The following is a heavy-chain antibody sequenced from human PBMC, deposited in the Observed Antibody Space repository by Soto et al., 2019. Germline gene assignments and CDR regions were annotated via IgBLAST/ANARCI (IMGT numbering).Heavy chain of an antibody. D-gene: IGHD6-19*01. CDR1: GFTCRNYA. CDR2: ISDSGAGT. V-gene: IGHV3-23*01. CDR3: AKYSSAWDFDY. J-gene: IGHJ4*02. Sequence: GGSLILSCAASGFTCRNYARRWVRQAPVKGLEWVSGISDSGAGTYYADSVKGRFTISRDSSKNTLYLQMNSLRAEDTAVYYCAKYSSAWDFDYWGQGTLVTVS.